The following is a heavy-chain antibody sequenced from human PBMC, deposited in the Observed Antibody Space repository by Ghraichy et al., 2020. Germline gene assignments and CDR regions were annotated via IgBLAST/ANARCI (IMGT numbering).Heavy chain of an antibody. J-gene: IGHJ4*02. V-gene: IGHV3-30*02. CDR1: GFTFSSYG. Sequence: GESLNISCAASGFTFSSYGMHWVRQAPGKGLEWVAFIRYDGSNKYYADSVKGRFTISRDNSKNTLYLQMNSLRAEDTAVYYCAKDLQYVEMSQFDYWGQGTLVTVSS. CDR2: IRYDGSNK. CDR3: AKDLQYVEMSQFDY. D-gene: IGHD5-24*01.